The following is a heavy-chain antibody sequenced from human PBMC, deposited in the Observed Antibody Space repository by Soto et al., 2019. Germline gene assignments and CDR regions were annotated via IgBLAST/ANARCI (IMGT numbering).Heavy chain of an antibody. V-gene: IGHV4-39*01. CDR1: GGSISTSSSYY. D-gene: IGHD3-3*01. Sequence: PSETLSLTCTVSGGSISTSSSYYWGWIRQPPGKGLEWIANMYYSGSTYYNPSLKSRVTISLETSKNQFSLKLSSVTAADTAVYYCAGIKIVGILTYYMDVWGKGTTVTVSS. J-gene: IGHJ6*03. CDR3: AGIKIVGILTYYMDV. CDR2: MYYSGST.